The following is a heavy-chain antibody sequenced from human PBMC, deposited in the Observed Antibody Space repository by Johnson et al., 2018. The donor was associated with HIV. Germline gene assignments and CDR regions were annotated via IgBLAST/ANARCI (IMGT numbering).Heavy chain of an antibody. V-gene: IGHV3-20*04. CDR1: GFSFDDYG. CDR3: AKDMGYSSFGYGFDI. Sequence: VQLVESGGGVVRPGGSLRLSCAASGFSFDDYGMGWVRQVPGKGVEWVSGINWNGGSTGYADSVKGRFTISRDNAKKSLFLQMSSLRAEDTALYYCAKDMGYSSFGYGFDIWGQGTMVTVS. CDR2: INWNGGST. J-gene: IGHJ3*02. D-gene: IGHD6-19*01.